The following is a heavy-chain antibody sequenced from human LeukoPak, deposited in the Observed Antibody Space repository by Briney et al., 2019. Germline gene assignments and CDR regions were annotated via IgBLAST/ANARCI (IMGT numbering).Heavy chain of an antibody. CDR1: GGSITSNNL. V-gene: IGHV4-4*02. CDR2: IYHSGST. J-gene: IGHJ6*03. CDR3: ARTYYYYMDV. Sequence: PSGTLTLTCAVSGGSITSNNLWSWVRQPPGKGLEWIGEIYHSGSTNYNPSLKSRVTILVDKSKNQFSLNLNSVTAADTAVYYCARTYYYYMDVWGKGTTVTVS.